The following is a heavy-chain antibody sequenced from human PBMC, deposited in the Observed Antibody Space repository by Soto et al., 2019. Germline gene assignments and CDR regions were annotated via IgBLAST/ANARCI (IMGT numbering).Heavy chain of an antibody. CDR2: INPSGGST. CDR3: AREVGYYGSGSYPYYYGMDV. Sequence: ASVKVSCKASGYTFTSYYMHWVRQAPGQGLEWMGVINPSGGSTSYAQKFQGRVTMTRDTSTSTVYMELSSLRSEDTAVYYCAREVGYYGSGSYPYYYGMDVWGQGTTVTAP. J-gene: IGHJ6*02. V-gene: IGHV1-46*01. CDR1: GYTFTSYY. D-gene: IGHD3-10*01.